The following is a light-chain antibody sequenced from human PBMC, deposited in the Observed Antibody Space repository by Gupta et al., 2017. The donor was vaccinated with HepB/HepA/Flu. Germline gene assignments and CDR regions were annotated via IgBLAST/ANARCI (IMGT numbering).Light chain of an antibody. CDR1: ALPKQY. CDR2: KDS. J-gene: IGLJ2*01. V-gene: IGLV3-25*03. Sequence: SYELTQPPSVSVSPGQTTRITCYGDALPKQYAYWYQQKPGQAPVLVIYKDSERPPGIPERFSGSSSGTTVTLTISGVQAEDEADYYCQSADSSGTYKVFGGGTKLTVL. CDR3: QSADSSGTYKV.